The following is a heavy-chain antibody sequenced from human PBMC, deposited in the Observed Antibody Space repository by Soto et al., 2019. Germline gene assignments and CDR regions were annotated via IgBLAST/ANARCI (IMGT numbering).Heavy chain of an antibody. D-gene: IGHD5-18*01. CDR2: IIPIFGTA. CDR1: GGTFSSYA. Sequence: SVKVSCKASGGTFSSYAISWVRQAPGQGPEWMGGIIPIFGTANYAQKFQGRVTITADESTSTAYMELSSLRSEDTAVYYCARSGRGYSYGNGDYYYGMDVWGQGTTVTVS. CDR3: ARSGRGYSYGNGDYYYGMDV. J-gene: IGHJ6*02. V-gene: IGHV1-69*13.